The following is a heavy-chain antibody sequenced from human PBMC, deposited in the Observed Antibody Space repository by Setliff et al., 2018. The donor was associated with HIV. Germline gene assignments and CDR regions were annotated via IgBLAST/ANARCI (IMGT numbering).Heavy chain of an antibody. D-gene: IGHD3-22*01. CDR3: ASRVYYYDSSGYLREEGFDP. Sequence: SETLSLTCTVSGGSISNSRYYWSWIRQPPGKGLEWIGSIYYSGSTYYNPSLKSRVTISVDTSKNQFSLKLSSVTAADVAVYYCASRVYYYDSSGYLREEGFDPWGQGTLVTVSS. V-gene: IGHV4-39*01. CDR1: GGSISNSRYY. CDR2: IYYSGST. J-gene: IGHJ5*02.